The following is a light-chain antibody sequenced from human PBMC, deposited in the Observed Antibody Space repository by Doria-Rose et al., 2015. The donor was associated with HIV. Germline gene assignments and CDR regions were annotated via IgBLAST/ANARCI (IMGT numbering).Light chain of an antibody. CDR1: QSFSSTY. V-gene: IGKV3-20*01. Sequence: EIVLTQSPSTLSLSPGERATLSCRASQSFSSTYLAWYQQKPGRAPSLLIYDGSTRATGIPDRFSASGSGTDFTLTINRLEPEDFALYYCHQYGTSWTFGQGTKVEI. CDR3: HQYGTSWT. CDR2: DGS. J-gene: IGKJ1*01.